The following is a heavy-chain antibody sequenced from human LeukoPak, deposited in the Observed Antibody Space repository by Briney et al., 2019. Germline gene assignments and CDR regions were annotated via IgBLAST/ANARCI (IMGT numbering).Heavy chain of an antibody. CDR1: GFTFSSYA. CDR2: ISGSGDNT. V-gene: IGHV3-23*01. Sequence: GGSLRLSCAASGFTFSSYAMSWVRQAPGKGLEWVSGISGSGDNTYYADSVKGRFTISRENSKNTLYVQVNSLGTEDTAAYYCAKGSYYDSSGSFYFDYWGQGTLVTVSS. J-gene: IGHJ4*02. D-gene: IGHD3-22*01. CDR3: AKGSYYDSSGSFYFDY.